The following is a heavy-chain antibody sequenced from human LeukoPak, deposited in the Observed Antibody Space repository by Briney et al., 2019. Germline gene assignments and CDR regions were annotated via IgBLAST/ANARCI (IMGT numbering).Heavy chain of an antibody. CDR1: GGSISSHY. CDR2: IYYSGST. CDR3: ARERDGMDV. Sequence: PSETLSLTCTVSGGSISSHYWSWIRQPPGKGLEWIGYIYYSGSTNYNPSLKSRATISVDTSKNQFSLKLSSVTAADTAVYYCARERDGMDVWGQGTTVTVSS. V-gene: IGHV4-59*11. J-gene: IGHJ6*02.